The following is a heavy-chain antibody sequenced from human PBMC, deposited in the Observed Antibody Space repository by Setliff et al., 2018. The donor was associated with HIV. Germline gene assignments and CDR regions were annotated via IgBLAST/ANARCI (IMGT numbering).Heavy chain of an antibody. D-gene: IGHD3-10*01. J-gene: IGHJ4*02. Sequence: SVKVSFPASGGTLSSYAISWVRQAPGQGLEWMGGIIPIFGAANYAQKFQGRVPIPPDASTSAVYMELSSLRSEDTAVYYCTRQTYYYGSGSYFPPDYWGQGTLVPSP. CDR2: IIPIFGAA. CDR3: TRQTYYYGSGSYFPPDY. CDR1: GGTLSSYA. V-gene: IGHV1-69*13.